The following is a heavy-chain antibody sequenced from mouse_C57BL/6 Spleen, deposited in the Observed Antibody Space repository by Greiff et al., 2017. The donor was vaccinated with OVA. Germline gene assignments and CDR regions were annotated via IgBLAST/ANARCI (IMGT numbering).Heavy chain of an antibody. D-gene: IGHD4-1*01. Sequence: QVQLQQSGPELVKPGASVKISCKASGYAFSSSWMNWVKQRPGKGLEWIGRIYPGDGDTNYNGKFKGKATLTADKSSSTAYMQLSSLTSEDSAVXFCARGELDDWGQGTTLTVSS. V-gene: IGHV1-82*01. CDR2: IYPGDGDT. CDR1: GYAFSSSW. CDR3: ARGELDD. J-gene: IGHJ2*01.